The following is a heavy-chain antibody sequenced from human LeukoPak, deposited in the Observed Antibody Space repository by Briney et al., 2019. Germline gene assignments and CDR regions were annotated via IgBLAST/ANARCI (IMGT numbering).Heavy chain of an antibody. Sequence: GGSLTLSCAATGFSFSSYLMHCVRQAPGKALVWVPRINSDGSSTSYADSVKGRFTISRDNAKNTLYLQMNSLRAEDTAVYYCARVRTNHYDSRDAFDIWGQGTMVTVSS. CDR3: ARVRTNHYDSRDAFDI. CDR2: INSDGSST. CDR1: GFSFSSYL. J-gene: IGHJ3*02. D-gene: IGHD3-22*01. V-gene: IGHV3-74*01.